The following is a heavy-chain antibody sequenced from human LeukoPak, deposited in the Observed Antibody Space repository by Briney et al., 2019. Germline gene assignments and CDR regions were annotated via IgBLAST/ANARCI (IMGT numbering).Heavy chain of an antibody. J-gene: IGHJ4*02. CDR3: ARGVVPAATHPFDY. CDR1: GFTFDDYG. V-gene: IGHV3-20*01. D-gene: IGHD2-2*01. Sequence: RPGVSLRLSCAASGFTFDDYGMSWVRQAPGKGLEWVSGINWNGGSTGYADSVKGRFTISRDNAKNSLYLQMNSLRAEDTALYHCARGVVPAATHPFDYWGQGTLVTVSS. CDR2: INWNGGST.